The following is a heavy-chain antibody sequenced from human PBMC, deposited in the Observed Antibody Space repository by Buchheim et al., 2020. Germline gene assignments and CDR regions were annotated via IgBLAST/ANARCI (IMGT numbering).Heavy chain of an antibody. CDR3: ARDRQPSRYGGLDV. Sequence: EVQLVESGGGLVEPGGSLRLCCAASGFTFTNYWMSWVRQAPGKGLEWVANIAPDGGEKYYVDSVKGRLTISRDNGKNSLCLQINSLRDEDTAVYYCARDRQPSRYGGLDVWGQGTT. D-gene: IGHD1-14*01. CDR2: IAPDGGEK. CDR1: GFTFTNYW. J-gene: IGHJ6*02. V-gene: IGHV3-7*01.